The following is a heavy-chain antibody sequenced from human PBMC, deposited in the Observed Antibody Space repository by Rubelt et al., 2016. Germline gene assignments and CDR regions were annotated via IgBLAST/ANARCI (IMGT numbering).Heavy chain of an antibody. CDR1: TFSSYA. CDR3: AREGVKGSRKDGMDV. CDR2: IIPIFGTA. Sequence: TFSSYAISWVRQAPGQGLEWMGGIIPIFGTANYAQKFQGRVTITADESTSTAYMELSSLRSDDTAVYYCAREGVKGSRKDGMDVWGQGTTVTVSS. J-gene: IGHJ6*02. D-gene: IGHD2-8*01. V-gene: IGHV1-69*01.